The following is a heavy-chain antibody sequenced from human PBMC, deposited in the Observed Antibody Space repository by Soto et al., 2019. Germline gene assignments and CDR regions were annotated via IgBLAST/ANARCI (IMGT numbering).Heavy chain of an antibody. Sequence: ASVKVSCKASGYTFARYGIDWVRQAPGQGLEWMGWISGHNGDTKYVQKFQGRVSMTTDTSTSTASMELRSLRSDDTAVYYCARIAAESDFAMDVWGQGTTVTVSS. CDR1: GYTFARYG. V-gene: IGHV1-18*01. J-gene: IGHJ6*02. D-gene: IGHD6-25*01. CDR3: ARIAAESDFAMDV. CDR2: ISGHNGDT.